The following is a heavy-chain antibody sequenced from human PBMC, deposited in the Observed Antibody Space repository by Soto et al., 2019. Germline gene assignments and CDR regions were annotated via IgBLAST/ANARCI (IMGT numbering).Heavy chain of an antibody. CDR2: IRGSGVGT. D-gene: IGHD4-17*01. CDR1: GFTFSDYA. V-gene: IGHV3-23*01. Sequence: EVQLLESGEPGGSLRVSCVASGFTFSDYAMTWVCQAPGKGLEWVSSIRGSGVGTTYADSVRGRFTILRDNSKNTLYLQMNSLRAEDTAVYYCARDPNGDYVGAFDGWGQGTMVTVSS. J-gene: IGHJ3*01. CDR3: ARDPNGDYVGAFDG.